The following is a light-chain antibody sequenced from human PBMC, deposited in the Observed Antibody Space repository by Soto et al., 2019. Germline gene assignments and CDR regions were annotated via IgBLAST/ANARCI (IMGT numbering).Light chain of an antibody. J-gene: IGKJ1*01. Sequence: DIVMTQTPLSLPVAPGEPASISCRSSQSLLHSDGGNTFLDWYLQKPGKSPQLLIYTISYLASGAPARFSGSGSGPDFTLIISRVEAEEVGVYYCMQRQECPWTFGPGTKVEIK. CDR2: TIS. V-gene: IGKV2-40*01. CDR3: MQRQECPWT. CDR1: QSLLHSDGGNTF.